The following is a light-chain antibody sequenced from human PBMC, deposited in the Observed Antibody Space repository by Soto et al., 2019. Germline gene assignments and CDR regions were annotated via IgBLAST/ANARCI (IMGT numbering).Light chain of an antibody. Sequence: EIVLTQSPGTLSLSPGEGATLSCRASQSISSTFLAWYQHKPGQAPRVLIYGASRRAAGIPDRFSGSGSGTDFTLTISRLEPEDVADYYCQQYESSWTFGQGTKVEVK. J-gene: IGKJ1*01. CDR3: QQYESSWT. CDR2: GAS. V-gene: IGKV3-20*01. CDR1: QSISSTF.